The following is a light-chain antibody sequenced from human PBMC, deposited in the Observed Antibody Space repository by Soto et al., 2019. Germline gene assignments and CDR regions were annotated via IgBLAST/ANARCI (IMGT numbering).Light chain of an antibody. CDR2: DAS. CDR3: HKRSNWPFT. CDR1: QSVSSY. V-gene: IGKV3-11*01. J-gene: IGKJ3*01. Sequence: EIVLTQSPATLSLSPGERATLSCRASQSVSSYLAWYQQKPGQAPRLLIYDASNRATGIPARFSGSGSGTDFTLTISSLDPEDFAIYYCHKRSNWPFTFCPGTKVDIK.